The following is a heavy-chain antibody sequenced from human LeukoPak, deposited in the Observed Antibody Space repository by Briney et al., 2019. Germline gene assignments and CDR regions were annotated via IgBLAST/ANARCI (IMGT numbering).Heavy chain of an antibody. J-gene: IGHJ5*02. CDR1: GGSISSYY. CDR3: ARAESYYDILTGANWFDP. D-gene: IGHD3-9*01. Sequence: SETLSLTCTVSGGSISSYYWSWIRQPPGKGLEWIGYIYYSGSTNYNPSLKSRVTISVDTSKNQFSLKLSSVTAADTAVYYCARAESYYDILTGANWFDPWGQGTLVTVSS. V-gene: IGHV4-59*01. CDR2: IYYSGST.